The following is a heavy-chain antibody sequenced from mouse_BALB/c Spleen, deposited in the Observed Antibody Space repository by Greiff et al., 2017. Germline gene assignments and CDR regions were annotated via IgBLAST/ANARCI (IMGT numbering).Heavy chain of an antibody. V-gene: IGHV5-17*02. J-gene: IGHJ2*01. Sequence: EVQLQESGGGLVQPGGSRKLSCAASGFTFSSFGMHWVRQAPEKGLEWVAYISSGSSTIYYADTVKGRFTISRDNPKNTLFLQMTSLRSEDTAMYYCARTHYDYVDYWGQGTTLTVSS. D-gene: IGHD2-4*01. CDR3: ARTHYDYVDY. CDR2: ISSGSSTI. CDR1: GFTFSSFG.